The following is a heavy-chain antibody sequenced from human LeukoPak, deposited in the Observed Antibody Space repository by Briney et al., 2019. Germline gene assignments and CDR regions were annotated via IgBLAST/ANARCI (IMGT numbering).Heavy chain of an antibody. CDR3: SKAGDTNYYRYGDY. CDR1: GFTFSSYG. Sequence: GGSLRLSCAASGFTFSSYGMSWVRQAPGKGLEWVSAISGSGGSTYYADSVKGRFTISRDNAKNTLYLQMNNLRGEDTALYYCSKAGDTNYYRYGDYWGQGTLVTVS. V-gene: IGHV3-23*01. CDR2: ISGSGGST. D-gene: IGHD5-18*01. J-gene: IGHJ4*02.